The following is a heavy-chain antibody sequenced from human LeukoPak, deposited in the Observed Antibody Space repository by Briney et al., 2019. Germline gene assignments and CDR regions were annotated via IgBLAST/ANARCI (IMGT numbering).Heavy chain of an antibody. V-gene: IGHV3-23*01. CDR2: ISGSGGST. Sequence: GSLRLSCAASGFTFSSYAMSWVRQAPGKGLEWVSAISGSGGSTYYADSVKGRFTISRDNSRNTLYLQMSSLRAEDTAVYYCAKGSVYDFWSGYSRHLNYWGQGTLVTVSS. CDR3: AKGSVYDFWSGYSRHLNY. J-gene: IGHJ4*02. D-gene: IGHD3-3*01. CDR1: GFTFSSYA.